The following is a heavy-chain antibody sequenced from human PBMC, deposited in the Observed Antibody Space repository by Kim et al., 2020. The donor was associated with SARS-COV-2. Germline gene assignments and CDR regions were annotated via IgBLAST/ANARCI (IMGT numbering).Heavy chain of an antibody. CDR3: ARDRSNSDY. J-gene: IGHJ4*02. CDR2: GNT. Sequence: GNTNYAQLLQGTVTMTTDTSTSTVYMELRSLRSDDTAVYYCARDRSNSDYWGQGTLVTVSS. V-gene: IGHV1-18*01.